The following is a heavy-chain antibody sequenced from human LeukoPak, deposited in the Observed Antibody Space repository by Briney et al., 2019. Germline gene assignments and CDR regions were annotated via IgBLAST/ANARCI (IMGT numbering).Heavy chain of an antibody. CDR3: ARILTTRGVTTSYYYYYGMDV. V-gene: IGHV1-69*04. Sequence: SVKVSCKASGGTFSSYAISWVRQAPGQGLEWMGRIIPILGIANSAQKFQGRVTITADKSTSTAYMELSSLRSQDTAVYYCARILTTRGVTTSYYYYYGMDVWGQGTTVTVSS. D-gene: IGHD3-10*01. J-gene: IGHJ6*02. CDR1: GGTFSSYA. CDR2: IIPILGIA.